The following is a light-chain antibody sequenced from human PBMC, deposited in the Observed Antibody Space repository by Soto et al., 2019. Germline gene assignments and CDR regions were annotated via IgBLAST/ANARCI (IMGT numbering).Light chain of an antibody. CDR2: DTS. Sequence: DLQLTQSPPSLSASVGDRVTITCRASQVIPAYLNWYQQKPGEAPKLVIYDTSNLEIGVPSRFGGGGSGTDFTLTITGLHPEDYATYYCQQYERLPYSFGQGTKV. CDR3: QQYERLPYS. V-gene: IGKV1-33*01. CDR1: QVIPAY. J-gene: IGKJ2*03.